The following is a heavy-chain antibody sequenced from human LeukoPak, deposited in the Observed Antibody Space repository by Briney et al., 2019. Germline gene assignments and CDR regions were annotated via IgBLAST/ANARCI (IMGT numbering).Heavy chain of an antibody. J-gene: IGHJ5*02. CDR3: AKERNSSSSPPLS. D-gene: IGHD6-13*01. CDR2: ISYDGSNK. Sequence: PGGSLRLSCAASGFTFSSYGMHWVRQAPGKGLEWVAVISYDGSNKYYADSVKGRFTISRDNSKNTLYLQMNSLRAEDTAVYYCAKERNSSSSPPLSWGQGTLVTVSS. CDR1: GFTFSSYG. V-gene: IGHV3-30*18.